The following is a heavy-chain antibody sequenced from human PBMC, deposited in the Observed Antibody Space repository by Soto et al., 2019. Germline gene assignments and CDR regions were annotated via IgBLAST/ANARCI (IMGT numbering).Heavy chain of an antibody. V-gene: IGHV4-4*02. CDR3: VSSFRGIFSFYY. J-gene: IGHJ4*02. Sequence: QVQLQESGPGLVKPSGTLSLTCAVSSGSISSSYWWSWVRQPPGKGLEWIGEIYHDGSTSYTPSLKSRVTMSVDKSKNQLSLKLSSVTAADTAVYYCVSSFRGIFSFYYWGQGTLVTVSS. CDR1: SGSISSSYW. CDR2: IYHDGST. D-gene: IGHD3-10*01.